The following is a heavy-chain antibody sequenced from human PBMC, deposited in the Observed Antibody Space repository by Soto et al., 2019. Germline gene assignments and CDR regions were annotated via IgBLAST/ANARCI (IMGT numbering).Heavy chain of an antibody. CDR1: GYTFNIYG. J-gene: IGHJ4*02. Sequence: QVQLVQSEAEVKKPGASVKVSCKASGYTFNIYGISWVRQAPGQGLEWMGWISPYNDNKKYAQNFQGRVTMTTDTSTSTAYMELTSLRSDDTAVYYCARELSALGTIDFLGQGTLVTVSS. D-gene: IGHD1-7*01. CDR3: ARELSALGTIDF. CDR2: ISPYNDNK. V-gene: IGHV1-18*01.